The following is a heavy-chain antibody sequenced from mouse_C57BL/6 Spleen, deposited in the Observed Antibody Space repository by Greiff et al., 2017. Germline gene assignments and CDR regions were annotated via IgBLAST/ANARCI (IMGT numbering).Heavy chain of an antibody. CDR2: ISSGGSTI. Sequence: EVMLVESGGGLVKPGGSLKLSCAASGFTFSDYGMPWVRQAPEKGLEWVASISSGGSTIYYADNVKGRFTISRDNAKNTLFLQMTSLRSEDTAMYYCARTATTVVAANYFDYWGQGTTLTVSS. CDR3: ARTATTVVAANYFDY. V-gene: IGHV5-17*01. D-gene: IGHD1-1*01. CDR1: GFTFSDYG. J-gene: IGHJ2*01.